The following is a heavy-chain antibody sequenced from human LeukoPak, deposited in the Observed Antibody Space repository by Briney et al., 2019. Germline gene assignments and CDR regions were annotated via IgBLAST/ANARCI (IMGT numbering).Heavy chain of an antibody. CDR2: INHSGST. CDR1: GGSFSGYY. J-gene: IGHJ6*03. Sequence: SETLSLTCAVYGGSFSGYYWSWIRQPPGKGLEWIVEINHSGSTNYNPSLKSRVTISVDTSKNQFSLKLSSVTAADTAVYYCAREKTPIKNYYYYYMDVWGKGTTVTVSS. CDR3: AREKTPIKNYYYYYMDV. V-gene: IGHV4-34*01.